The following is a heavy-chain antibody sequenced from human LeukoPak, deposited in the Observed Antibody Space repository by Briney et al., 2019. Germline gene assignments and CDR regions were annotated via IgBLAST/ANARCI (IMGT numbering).Heavy chain of an antibody. Sequence: ASVKVSCKASGYAFTTSDINWVRQATGQGLGWMGWMSPYGGNTRYAQKFQARITMTRNTSASTAYMELSSLTSEDTAVYYCARGGSFGLKANLDSWGQGTLVTVSS. CDR1: GYAFTTSD. V-gene: IGHV1-8*01. D-gene: IGHD3/OR15-3a*01. CDR3: ARGGSFGLKANLDS. CDR2: MSPYGGNT. J-gene: IGHJ4*02.